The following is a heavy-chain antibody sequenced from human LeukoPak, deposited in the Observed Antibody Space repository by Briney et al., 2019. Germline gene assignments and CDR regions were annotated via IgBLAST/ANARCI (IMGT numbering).Heavy chain of an antibody. CDR1: GFTFSSYA. CDR3: ATDDPYYYDSSGYGSYYYYMDV. J-gene: IGHJ6*03. V-gene: IGHV3-23*01. D-gene: IGHD3-22*01. Sequence: GGSLRLSCAASGFTFSSYAMSWVRQAPGKGLEWVSAISGSGGSTYYADSVKGRFTISRDNSKNTLYLQMNSLRAEDTAVYYCATDDPYYYDSSGYGSYYYYMDVWGKGTTVTVSS. CDR2: ISGSGGST.